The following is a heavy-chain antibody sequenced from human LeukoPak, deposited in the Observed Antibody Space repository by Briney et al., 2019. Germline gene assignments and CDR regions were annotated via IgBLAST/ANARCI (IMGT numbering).Heavy chain of an antibody. CDR2: IYYSGST. D-gene: IGHD3-16*02. V-gene: IGHV4-59*02. CDR1: GGSVSSYY. CDR3: ARAAYDYVWGSYPPRLFDY. J-gene: IGHJ4*02. Sequence: SETLSLTCTVSGGSVSSYYWSWIRQPPGKGLEWIGYIYYSGSTNYNPSLKSRVTISVDTSKNQFSLKLSSVTAADTAVYYCARAAYDYVWGSYPPRLFDYWGQGTLVTVSS.